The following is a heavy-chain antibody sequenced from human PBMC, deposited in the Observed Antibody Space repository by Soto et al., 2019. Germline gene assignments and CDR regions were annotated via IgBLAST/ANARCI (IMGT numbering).Heavy chain of an antibody. D-gene: IGHD1-7*01. J-gene: IGHJ6*02. Sequence: SETLSLTCTFSGFSISSYYWSLIRQPPGKGLEWIGYIYYSGSTNYNPSLKSRVTISVDTSKNQFSLKLSSVTAADTAVYYCAREGLTGPIGLYYYYGMDVWGQGTTGTVSS. V-gene: IGHV4-59*01. CDR2: IYYSGST. CDR1: GFSISSYY. CDR3: AREGLTGPIGLYYYYGMDV.